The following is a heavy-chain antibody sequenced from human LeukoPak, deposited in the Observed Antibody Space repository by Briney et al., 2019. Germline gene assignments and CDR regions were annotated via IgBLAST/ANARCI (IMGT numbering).Heavy chain of an antibody. D-gene: IGHD3-10*01. CDR3: ARGVPYYYGSGSYYYFDY. V-gene: IGHV4-59*13. CDR2: IYYSGST. CDR1: GGSISSYY. Sequence: SETLSLTCTVSGGSISSYYWSWIRQPPGKGLEWIGYIYYSGSTNYNPSLKSRVTISVDTSKNQFSLELSSVTAADTAVYFCARGVPYYYGSGSYYYFDYWGQGTLVTVSS. J-gene: IGHJ4*02.